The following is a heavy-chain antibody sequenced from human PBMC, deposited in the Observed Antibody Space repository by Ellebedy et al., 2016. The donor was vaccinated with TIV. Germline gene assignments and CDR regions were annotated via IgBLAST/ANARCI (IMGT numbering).Heavy chain of an antibody. J-gene: IGHJ6*02. CDR1: GFTVSSHF. CDR2: ISGDGPI. D-gene: IGHD2-2*01. CDR3: ARPTVPATICGACGMDV. Sequence: PGGSLRLSCAASGFTVSSHFMTWVRQAPGKGLEWVSVISGDGPIRYADSVKGRFTISRDNSKNTVDLQMNSMRAEDTAVYYCARPTVPATICGACGMDVWGQGTTVIVSS. V-gene: IGHV3-53*01.